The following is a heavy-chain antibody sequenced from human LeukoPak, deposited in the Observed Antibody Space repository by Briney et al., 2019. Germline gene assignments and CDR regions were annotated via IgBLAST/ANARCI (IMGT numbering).Heavy chain of an antibody. Sequence: GGSLRLSCTASGFVLSDYGMHWVRQAPGKGLEWVAFVRNDGSNEYYVGSVRGRFTISRDKSKNTLYLQMNSLRAEDTAVYSCAKESDSGYHSEGPKTWGLGTLVTVSS. D-gene: IGHD5-12*01. J-gene: IGHJ5*02. CDR3: AKESDSGYHSEGPKT. CDR2: VRNDGSNE. V-gene: IGHV3-30*02. CDR1: GFVLSDYG.